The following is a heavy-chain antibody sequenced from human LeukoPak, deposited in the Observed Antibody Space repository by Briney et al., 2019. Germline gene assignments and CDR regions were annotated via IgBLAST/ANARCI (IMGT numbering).Heavy chain of an antibody. CDR2: ISAYNGNT. V-gene: IGHV1-18*01. D-gene: IGHD3-22*01. CDR1: GYTFTSYG. J-gene: IGHJ3*02. Sequence: ASVKVSCKASGYTFTSYGISWVRQAPGQGLEWMRWISAYNGNTNYAQKLQGRVTMTTDTSTSTAYMELRSLRSDDTVVYYCARAGYDSSQDAFDIWGQGTMVTVSS. CDR3: ARAGYDSSQDAFDI.